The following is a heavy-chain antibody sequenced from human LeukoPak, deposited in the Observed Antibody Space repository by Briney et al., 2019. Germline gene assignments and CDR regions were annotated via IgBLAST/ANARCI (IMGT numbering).Heavy chain of an antibody. J-gene: IGHJ4*02. CDR3: ARSGGSGWYGDFDY. V-gene: IGHV3-74*01. CDR1: GFTFSSYA. Sequence: GGSLRLSCAASGFTFSSYAMSWVRQAPGMGLAWVSRINSDGSSTSYADSVKGRFTISRDNAKNTLYLQMNSLRAEDTAVYYCARSGGSGWYGDFDYWGQGTLVTVSS. CDR2: INSDGSST. D-gene: IGHD6-19*01.